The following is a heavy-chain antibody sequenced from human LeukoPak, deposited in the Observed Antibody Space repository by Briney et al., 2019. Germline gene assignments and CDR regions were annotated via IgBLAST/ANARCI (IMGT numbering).Heavy chain of an antibody. D-gene: IGHD6-25*01. V-gene: IGHV3-11*06. CDR2: ISPSSSST. Sequence: GGSLRLSCAASGFTFSDYYMTWIRQAPGKGLEWLSYISPSSSSTIYADPVKGRFTVSRDNAKNSLYLQMDSLRAEGTAVYYCARERRLSDWGQGTLATVSS. CDR3: ARERRLSD. J-gene: IGHJ4*02. CDR1: GFTFSDYY.